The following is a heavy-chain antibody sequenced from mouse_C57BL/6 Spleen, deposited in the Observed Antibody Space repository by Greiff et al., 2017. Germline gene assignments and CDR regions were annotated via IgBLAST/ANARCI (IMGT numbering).Heavy chain of an antibody. CDR1: GYTFTSYG. J-gene: IGHJ1*03. V-gene: IGHV1-81*01. Sequence: QVQLQQSGAELARPGASVKLSCKASGYTFTSYGISWVKQRTGQGLEWIGEIYPRSGNTYYNEKFKGKATLTADKSSSTAYMELRSLTSEDSAVYFCARCYGSSPYWYFDVWGTGTTGTVSS. CDR2: IYPRSGNT. D-gene: IGHD1-1*01. CDR3: ARCYGSSPYWYFDV.